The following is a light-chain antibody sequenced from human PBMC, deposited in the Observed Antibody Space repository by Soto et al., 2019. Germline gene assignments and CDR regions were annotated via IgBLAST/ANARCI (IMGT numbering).Light chain of an antibody. CDR1: QSVSSSY. Sequence: EIVLTQSPGTLSLSPGERATLSCRASQSVSSSYLAWYQQKPGQAPRLLIYGASGRATGIPDRFSGSGARTDFTLTISRLETEDFAGYYFQQYASTPPTFIFGLGT. CDR3: QQYASTPPTFI. J-gene: IGKJ2*01. V-gene: IGKV3-20*01. CDR2: GAS.